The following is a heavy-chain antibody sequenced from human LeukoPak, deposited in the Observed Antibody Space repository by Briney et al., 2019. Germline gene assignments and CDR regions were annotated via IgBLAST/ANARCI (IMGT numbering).Heavy chain of an antibody. D-gene: IGHD3-16*02. CDR2: ISDGGSNQ. J-gene: IGHJ4*02. CDR1: GFTLSTYG. Sequence: PGGSLRLSCAASGFTLSTYGMHWVRQAPGKGLEWVAVISDGGSNQYYADSVKGRFTISRDNSKSTLYLQMNSLRPEDTAVYYCVRDKYRFDYWGQGTLVTVSS. CDR3: VRDKYRFDY. V-gene: IGHV3-30*03.